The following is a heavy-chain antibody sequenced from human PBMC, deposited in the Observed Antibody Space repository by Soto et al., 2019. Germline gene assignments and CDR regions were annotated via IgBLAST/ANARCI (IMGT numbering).Heavy chain of an antibody. J-gene: IGHJ5*01. CDR3: ARDFYDSVGYTWFDS. D-gene: IGHD3-22*01. Sequence: QVQLQESGPGLVKPSETLSLSCTVSGDTSTSYYWGWIRQAPGKGLEWIGHIHNSGTSTHNPSLNGRVTMSIDMSKKQFSLKLTSLTSADTAVYYCARDFYDSVGYTWFDSWSQGTLVTVSS. V-gene: IGHV4-59*01. CDR1: GDTSTSYY. CDR2: IHNSGTS.